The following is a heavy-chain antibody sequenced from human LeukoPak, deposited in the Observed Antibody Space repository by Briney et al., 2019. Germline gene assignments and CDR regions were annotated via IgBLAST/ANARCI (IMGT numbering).Heavy chain of an antibody. V-gene: IGHV4-38-2*01. CDR1: GYSISSGYY. CDR3: ARVACSGGSCYHSFDY. D-gene: IGHD2-15*01. Sequence: SETLSLTCAVSGYSISSGYYWGWIRQPPRKGLEWIGSIYHSGSTYYNPSLKSRVTISVDTSKNQFSLKLSSVTAAETAVYYCARVACSGGSCYHSFDYWGQGTLVTVSS. CDR2: IYHSGST. J-gene: IGHJ4*02.